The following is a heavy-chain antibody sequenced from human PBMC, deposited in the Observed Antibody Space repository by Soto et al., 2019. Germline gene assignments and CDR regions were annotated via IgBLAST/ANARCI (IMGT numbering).Heavy chain of an antibody. CDR3: ARNLGVGHYPFRH. CDR1: GFPFTSYG. Sequence: EVQLLESGGGLVQPGGSLRLSCAASGFPFTSYGVSWVRQAPGQGLEWVSTINTNGNRHYADSVKGRFTISRDSSESMLYLDMNNLRAEDTALYYCARNLGVGHYPFRHWGQGTLVTVSS. CDR2: INTNGNR. V-gene: IGHV3-23*01. J-gene: IGHJ4*02. D-gene: IGHD1-26*01.